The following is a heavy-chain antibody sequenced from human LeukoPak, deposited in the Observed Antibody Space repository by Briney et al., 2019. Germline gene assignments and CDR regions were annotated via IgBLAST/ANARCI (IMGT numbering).Heavy chain of an antibody. CDR1: GFTFSSYA. D-gene: IGHD3-22*01. V-gene: IGHV3-23*01. CDR2: ISGSGAST. J-gene: IGHJ4*02. CDR3: AKDDSSGYRFPDY. Sequence: GGSLRLSCAPSGFTFSSYAMSCIRHAPEKGREWVLAISGSGASTYYADSVKARFTISRHSTKNTLYLQLNSLRAEDTAVYYCAKDDSSGYRFPDYWGQGTLVTVSS.